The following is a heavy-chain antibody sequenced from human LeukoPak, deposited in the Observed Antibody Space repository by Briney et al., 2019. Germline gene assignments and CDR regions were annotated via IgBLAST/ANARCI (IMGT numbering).Heavy chain of an antibody. Sequence: TSETLSLTCTVSGGSISSYYWSWIRQPPGKGLEWIGYIYYSGSTNYNPSLKSRVTISVDTSKNQFSLKLSSVTAADTAVYYCARASAYYSGALDYWGQGTLVTVSS. J-gene: IGHJ4*02. CDR1: GGSISSYY. CDR3: ARASAYYSGALDY. D-gene: IGHD3-10*01. V-gene: IGHV4-59*01. CDR2: IYYSGST.